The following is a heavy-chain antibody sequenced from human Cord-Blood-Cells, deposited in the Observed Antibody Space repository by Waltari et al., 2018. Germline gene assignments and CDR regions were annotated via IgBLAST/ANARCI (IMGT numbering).Heavy chain of an antibody. V-gene: IGHV3-73*01. CDR1: GFTFSGSA. CDR2: IRSKANSYAT. Sequence: EVQLVESGGGLVQPGGSLKLSCAASGFTFSGSASHWVRQASGKGLEWVGRIRSKANSYATAYAASVKGRFTISRDDSKNTAYLQMNSLKTEDTAVYYCTRGHVDTAMGFDYWGQGTLVTVSS. D-gene: IGHD5-18*01. J-gene: IGHJ4*02. CDR3: TRGHVDTAMGFDY.